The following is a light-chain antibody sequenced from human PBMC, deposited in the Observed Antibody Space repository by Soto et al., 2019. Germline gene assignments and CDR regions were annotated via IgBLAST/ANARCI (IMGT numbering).Light chain of an antibody. Sequence: QSALTQPASVSGSPGQSITISCTGTSSDVGGYNYVSWYQHRPGEAPKLMIYDVSNRPSGVSNRFSGSKSGNTASLTISVLQPEDEADYYCSSYTTSNTRQIVFGTGTKVTVL. V-gene: IGLV2-14*03. CDR1: SSDVGGYNY. CDR2: DVS. CDR3: SSYTTSNTRQIV. J-gene: IGLJ1*01.